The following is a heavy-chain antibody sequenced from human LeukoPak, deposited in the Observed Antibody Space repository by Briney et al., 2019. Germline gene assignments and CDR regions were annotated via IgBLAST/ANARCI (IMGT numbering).Heavy chain of an antibody. CDR1: GFTFGDYV. V-gene: IGHV3-49*04. Sequence: GGSLRLSCTTSGFTFGDYVMSWVRQAPGKGLEWVSFIRRKAHGGTTEYAASVKGRFSSSRDDSKSIAYLQMNSLKTEDTAVYFCTRVTYYYDNSGYFHFDSWGQGSLVTVSS. D-gene: IGHD3-22*01. CDR2: IRRKAHGGTT. J-gene: IGHJ4*02. CDR3: TRVTYYYDNSGYFHFDS.